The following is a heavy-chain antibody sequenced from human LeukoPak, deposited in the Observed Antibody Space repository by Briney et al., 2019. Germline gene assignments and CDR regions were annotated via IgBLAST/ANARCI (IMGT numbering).Heavy chain of an antibody. D-gene: IGHD4-23*01. J-gene: IGHJ6*02. V-gene: IGHV4-30-4*01. CDR3: ARHTYGGNSYYYYGMDV. CDR2: IYYSGST. Sequence: SETLSLTCTVSGGSISSGDYYWSWIRQPPGKGLEWIGYIYYSGSTYYNPSLNSRVTISVDTSKNQFSLKLSSVTAADTAVYYCARHTYGGNSYYYYGMDVWGQGTTVTVSS. CDR1: GGSISSGDYY.